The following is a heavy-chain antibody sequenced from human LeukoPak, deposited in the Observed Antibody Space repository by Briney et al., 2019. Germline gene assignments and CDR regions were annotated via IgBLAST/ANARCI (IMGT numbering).Heavy chain of an antibody. D-gene: IGHD6-19*01. CDR2: INPNSGGT. CDR1: GYTFTGYF. V-gene: IGHV1-2*02. Sequence: ASVKVSCKASGYTFTGYFIHWVRQAPGQGLEWMGWINPNSGGTNYTQKFQGRVTMTRDTSISTAYMELSRLRSDDTAVYYCARHVRKRGIAVAGTPGWFDPWGQGTLVTVSS. J-gene: IGHJ5*02. CDR3: ARHVRKRGIAVAGTPGWFDP.